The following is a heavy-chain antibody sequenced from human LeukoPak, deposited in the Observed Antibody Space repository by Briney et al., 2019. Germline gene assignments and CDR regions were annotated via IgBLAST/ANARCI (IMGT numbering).Heavy chain of an antibody. D-gene: IGHD3-3*01. CDR3: ARAPQAYDFWSGYPDY. J-gene: IGHJ4*02. Sequence: GASVKVSCKASGYTFTGYYMHWVRQAPGQGLEWMGWINPNSGGTNYAQKFQGRDTMTRDTSISTAYMELSRLRSDDTAVYYCARAPQAYDFWSGYPDYWGQGTLVTVSS. CDR2: INPNSGGT. V-gene: IGHV1-2*02. CDR1: GYTFTGYY.